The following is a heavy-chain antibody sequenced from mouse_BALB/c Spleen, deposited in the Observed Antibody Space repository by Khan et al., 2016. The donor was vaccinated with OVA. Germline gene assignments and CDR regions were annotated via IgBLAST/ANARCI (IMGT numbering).Heavy chain of an antibody. CDR2: IRSGGNT. CDR3: ARDYWFVY. Sequence: VQLKESGGGLVKPGGSLKVSCAASGFTFSNYGMSWVRQTPDKSLQWVASIRSGGNTYYPDNAKGRFTISRENDRNILYLQMNSLRSEDTAIYYCARDYWFVYWGQGTLVTVSA. J-gene: IGHJ3*01. CDR1: GFTFSNYG. V-gene: IGHV5-6-5*01.